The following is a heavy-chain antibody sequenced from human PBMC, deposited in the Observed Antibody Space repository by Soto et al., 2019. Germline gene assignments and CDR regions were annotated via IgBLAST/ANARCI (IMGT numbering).Heavy chain of an antibody. CDR3: AKVRGGSFPYYFDD. Sequence: ASVKVSCKASGYTFTNRYIHWVRQAPGQGLEWVGLVNPSSGSVTYAQKVQGRVTMTRDTSTTTVYMQLSSLTSDDTAVYFCAKVRGGSFPYYFDDWGQGTLVTVSS. J-gene: IGHJ4*02. CDR1: GYTFTNRY. V-gene: IGHV1-46*01. D-gene: IGHD2-15*01. CDR2: VNPSSGSV.